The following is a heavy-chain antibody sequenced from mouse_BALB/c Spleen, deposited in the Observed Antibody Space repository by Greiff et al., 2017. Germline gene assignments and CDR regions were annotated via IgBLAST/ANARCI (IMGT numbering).Heavy chain of an antibody. CDR2: INSNGGST. J-gene: IGHJ4*01. CDR3: ARGGRGYAMDY. D-gene: IGHD3-3*01. V-gene: IGHV5-6-3*01. Sequence: EVKLVESGAGLVQPGGSLKLSCAASGFTFSSYGMSWVRQTPDKRLELVATINSNGGSTYYPDSVKGRFTISRDNAKNTLYLQMSSLKSEDTAVYYCARGGRGYAMDYWGQGTSVTVSS. CDR1: GFTFSSYG.